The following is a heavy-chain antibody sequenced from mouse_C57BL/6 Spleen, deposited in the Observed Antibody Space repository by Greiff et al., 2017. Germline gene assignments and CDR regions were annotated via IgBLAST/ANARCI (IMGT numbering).Heavy chain of an antibody. CDR1: GFTFSDYG. J-gene: IGHJ3*01. Sequence: VQLQQSGGGLVKPGGSLKLSCAASGFTFSDYGMHWVRQAPEKGLEWVAYISSGSSTIYYAETVKGRFTISRDNAKNPLFLQMTSLRSEDTAMYYCARDYGSSRAWFAYWGKGTLVTVSA. CDR3: ARDYGSSRAWFAY. D-gene: IGHD1-1*01. V-gene: IGHV5-17*01. CDR2: ISSGSSTI.